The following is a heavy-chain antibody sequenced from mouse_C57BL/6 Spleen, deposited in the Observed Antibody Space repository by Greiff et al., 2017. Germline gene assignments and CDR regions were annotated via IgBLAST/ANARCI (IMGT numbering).Heavy chain of an antibody. J-gene: IGHJ3*01. CDR2: IDPSDSET. V-gene: IGHV1-52*01. Sequence: QVQLQQPGAELVRPGSSVKLSCKASGYTFTSYWMHWVKQRPIQGLEWIGNIDPSDSETHYNQKFKDKATLTVDKSSSTAYMQLSSLTSEESAVYYCARYGNHEGFAYWGQGTLVTVSA. D-gene: IGHD2-1*01. CDR1: GYTFTSYW. CDR3: ARYGNHEGFAY.